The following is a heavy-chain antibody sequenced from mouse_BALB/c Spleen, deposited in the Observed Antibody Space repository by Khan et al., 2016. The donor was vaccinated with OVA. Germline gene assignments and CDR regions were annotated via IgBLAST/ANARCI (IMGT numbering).Heavy chain of an antibody. CDR2: IFPGGGYT. CDR3: TRRWAARATWDFFDY. J-gene: IGHJ2*01. CDR1: GYTFTNYW. Sequence: QVQLKQSGAELVRPGTSVKMSCKAAGYTFTNYWIGWVKQRPGHGLEWIGDIFPGGGYTNYDEKFKGMATLTTDTSSSTAYMQLSSLTSEDSAIYYCTRRWAARATWDFFDYWGQGTTLTVSS. D-gene: IGHD3-1*01. V-gene: IGHV1-63*02.